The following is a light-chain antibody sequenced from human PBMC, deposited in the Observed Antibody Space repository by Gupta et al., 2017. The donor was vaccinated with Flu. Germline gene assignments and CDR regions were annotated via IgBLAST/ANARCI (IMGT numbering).Light chain of an antibody. CDR2: KDT. V-gene: IGLV3-1*01. J-gene: IGLJ1*01. CDR3: QAWDSTTGV. Sequence: GKTVSISCSGDNLVDQYASWYQQKPGQSTVLVIDKDTKRPSGIPERFSGSNYGNTATLTISGTQAMDEDDYYCQAWDSTTGVFGTGTKVTVL. CDR1: NLVDQY.